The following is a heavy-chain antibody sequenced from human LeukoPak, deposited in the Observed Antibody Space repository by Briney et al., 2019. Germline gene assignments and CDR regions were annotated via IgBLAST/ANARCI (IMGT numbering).Heavy chain of an antibody. D-gene: IGHD2-2*01. CDR2: IYPGDSDT. Sequence: GESLKISCKVSGYSFTTYWIGWVRQMPGKGLEWMGIIYPGDSDTKYSPSFQGQVTISADKPISTAYLQWSSLKASDTAMYYCVRHLSVVVPAAPTGYYMDVWGKGTTVTVSS. CDR3: VRHLSVVVPAAPTGYYMDV. V-gene: IGHV5-51*01. J-gene: IGHJ6*03. CDR1: GYSFTTYW.